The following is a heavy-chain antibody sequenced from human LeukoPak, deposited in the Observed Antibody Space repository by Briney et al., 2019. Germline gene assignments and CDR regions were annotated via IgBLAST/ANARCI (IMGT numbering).Heavy chain of an antibody. CDR2: IAYDGINK. Sequence: PGTSLRLSCAASGFTFGSNAMHWVRQAPGKGLESVAIIAYDGINKYYADSVKGRFTISRDNSKNTLYLQTNSVRPEDTAVYYCARGHCSGGSCYVSVSPMDVWGQGITVTVSS. CDR1: GFTFGSNA. J-gene: IGHJ6*02. D-gene: IGHD2-15*01. V-gene: IGHV3-30-3*01. CDR3: ARGHCSGGSCYVSVSPMDV.